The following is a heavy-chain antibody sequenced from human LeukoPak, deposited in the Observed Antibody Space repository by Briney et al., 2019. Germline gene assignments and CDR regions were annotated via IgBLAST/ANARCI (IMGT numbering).Heavy chain of an antibody. V-gene: IGHV4-39*01. J-gene: IGHJ4*02. CDR1: GGSNSNYY. Sequence: SETLSLTCTVSGGSNSNYYWGWIRQPPGKGLEWIGSIYNSGGTHYNPFLKSRVTISVDTSKNQFSLKLNSVTAADTAAYYCARYIAATSADYWGPGTLVTVSS. CDR3: ARYIAATSADY. D-gene: IGHD5-12*01. CDR2: IYNSGGT.